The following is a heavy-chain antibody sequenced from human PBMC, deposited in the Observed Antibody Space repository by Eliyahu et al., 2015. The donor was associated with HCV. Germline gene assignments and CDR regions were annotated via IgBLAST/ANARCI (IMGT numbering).Heavy chain of an antibody. J-gene: IGHJ4*02. D-gene: IGHD1-26*01. CDR2: ISYDGSNK. CDR3: ARDLMTGGNY. Sequence: VQLVESGGGVVQPGRXLRLSXXAXGFTFSSYAMPWVRQAPGKGXEWXAVISYDGSNKYYADSVKGRFTISRDNSKNTLYLQMNSLRAEDTAVYYCARDLMTGGNYWGQGTLVTVSS. CDR1: GFTFSSYA. V-gene: IGHV3-30*04.